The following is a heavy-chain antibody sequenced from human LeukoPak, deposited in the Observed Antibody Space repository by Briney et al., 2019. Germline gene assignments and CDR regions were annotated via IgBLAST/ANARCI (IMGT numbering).Heavy chain of an antibody. CDR3: ARVVITDYYHYMDV. CDR2: SSPYNGNT. CDR1: GYTFTNYG. J-gene: IGHJ6*03. D-gene: IGHD3-22*01. V-gene: IGHV1-18*01. Sequence: ASVKVSCKASGYTFTNYGINWVRQAPGQGLEWVGWSSPYNGNTNYAQKLQGRVTMTTDTSTSIGSMELRSLRSDDTAVYYCARVVITDYYHYMDVWGKGTTVTVSS.